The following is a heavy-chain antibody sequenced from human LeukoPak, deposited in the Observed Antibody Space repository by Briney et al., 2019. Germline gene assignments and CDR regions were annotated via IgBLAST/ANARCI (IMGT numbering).Heavy chain of an antibody. J-gene: IGHJ4*02. CDR1: GYSFTSYW. CDR2: IYPGDSDT. V-gene: IGHV5-51*01. Sequence: GVSLKISCKGSGYSFTSYWIDWVRQMPGKGLEWMWIIYPGDSDTRYSPSFQGQVTISADKSISTAYLQWSSLKASDTAMYYCARAILRDYYFDYWGQGTLVTVSS. D-gene: IGHD3-9*01. CDR3: ARAILRDYYFDY.